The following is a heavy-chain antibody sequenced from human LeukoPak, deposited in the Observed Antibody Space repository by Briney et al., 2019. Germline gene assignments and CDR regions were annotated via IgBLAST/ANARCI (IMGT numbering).Heavy chain of an antibody. CDR3: ARQSNRDWFDP. J-gene: IGHJ5*02. CDR1: GGSISSGSYY. Sequence: SQTLSLTCTVSGGSISSGSYYWTWIRQPAGKGLEWIGRVFSNGDTYYNSSLKTRVTISSDTSKNQFSLKLSSVTAADTAVYYCARQSNRDWFDPWGQGTLVTVSS. V-gene: IGHV4-61*02. CDR2: VFSNGDT. D-gene: IGHD2/OR15-2a*01.